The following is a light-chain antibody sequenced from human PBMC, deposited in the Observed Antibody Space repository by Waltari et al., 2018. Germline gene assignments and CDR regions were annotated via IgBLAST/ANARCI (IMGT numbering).Light chain of an antibody. Sequence: STLSCRASQSVSSGYVAWDQQKPGQAPRLLIYGACSRAAGIPDRFSGSGSGTDFTLTISRLEPEDVAVYSCQQYGYSPYPFGQGTKLEI. J-gene: IGKJ2*01. V-gene: IGKV3-20*01. CDR3: QQYGYSPYP. CDR2: GAC. CDR1: QSVSSGY.